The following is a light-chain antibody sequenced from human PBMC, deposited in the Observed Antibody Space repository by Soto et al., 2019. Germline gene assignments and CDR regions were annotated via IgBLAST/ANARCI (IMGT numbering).Light chain of an antibody. CDR2: KSS. CDR3: QQYNSYPHT. CDR1: QSINSW. Sequence: DLQLTQSPSTLSASVGDRVTITCRASQSINSWLAWYQQRPGKAPKLVMYKSSSLQSQVPSRFSRSGSGTEFTHTISRLQPDDFATYYCQQYNSYPHTFGQGTKLQI. J-gene: IGKJ2*01. V-gene: IGKV1-5*03.